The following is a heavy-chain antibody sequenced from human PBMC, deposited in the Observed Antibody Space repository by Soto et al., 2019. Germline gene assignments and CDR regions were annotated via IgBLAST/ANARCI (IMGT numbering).Heavy chain of an antibody. V-gene: IGHV4-31*03. CDR2: IYYSGSP. J-gene: IGHJ4*02. D-gene: IGHD3-22*01. Sequence: QVQLQESGPGLVKPSQTLSLTCTVSGGSISSGGYYWSWIRQHPGKGLEWIGYIYYSGSPYYNPSRKSRVTISVDTSKNHCSLKLSSVTAADTAVYYCARDRGYYYDSSGYPSPPFYWGQGTLVTVSS. CDR1: GGSISSGGYY. CDR3: ARDRGYYYDSSGYPSPPFY.